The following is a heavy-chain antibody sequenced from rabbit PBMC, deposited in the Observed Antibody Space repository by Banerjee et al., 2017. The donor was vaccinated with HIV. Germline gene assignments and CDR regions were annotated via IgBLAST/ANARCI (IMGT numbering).Heavy chain of an antibody. V-gene: IGHV1S40*01. CDR3: ARGHAGSSWGLDL. J-gene: IGHJ3*01. CDR2: IATGSVGSN. CDR1: GIDFSGYYY. D-gene: IGHD4-2*01. Sequence: QSLEESGGDLVKPGASLTLTCTASGIDFSGYYYMCWVRQAPGKGLEWIGCIATGSVGSNYHASWAKGRFTISKTSSTTVTLQLNSLTAADTATYFCARGHAGSSWGLDLWGQGTLVTVS.